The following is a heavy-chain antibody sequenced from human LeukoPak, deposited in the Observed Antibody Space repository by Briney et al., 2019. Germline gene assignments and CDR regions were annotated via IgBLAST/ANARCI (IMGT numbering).Heavy chain of an antibody. J-gene: IGHJ4*02. D-gene: IGHD2-15*01. CDR2: ISYDGSNK. V-gene: IGHV3-30*18. CDR3: AKDVRWQLLPYYYFDY. CDR1: GFTFSSYG. Sequence: GRSLRLSCAASGFTFSSYGIHWVRQAPGKGLEWVAVISYDGSNKYYADSVKGRFTISRDNSKNTLDLQINSLRAEDTAVYYCAKDVRWQLLPYYYFDYWGREPWSPSPQ.